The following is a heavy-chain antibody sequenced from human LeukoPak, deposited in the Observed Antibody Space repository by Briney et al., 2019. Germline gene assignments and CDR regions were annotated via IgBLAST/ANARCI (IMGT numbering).Heavy chain of an antibody. V-gene: IGHV3-66*02. D-gene: IGHD2-21*02. CDR2: FYSGGTT. CDR1: GFTFSSYA. Sequence: GRSLRLSCAASGFTFSSYAMSWVRQAPGKGLEWVSVFYSGGTTFYADSVKGRFTISRDNSKNTLYLQMNSLRPEDTAVYHCASATYCTGDCYAFFDYWGQGALVTVSS. J-gene: IGHJ4*02. CDR3: ASATYCTGDCYAFFDY.